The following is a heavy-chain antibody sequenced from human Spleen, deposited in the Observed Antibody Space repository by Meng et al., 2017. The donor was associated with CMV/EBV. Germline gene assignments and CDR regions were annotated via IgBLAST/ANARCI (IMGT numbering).Heavy chain of an antibody. J-gene: IGHJ4*02. V-gene: IGHV4-39*07. D-gene: IGHD6-6*01. Sequence: TFSNYWMNWVRQPPGKGLEWIGSIYYSGSTYYNPSLKSRVTMSVDTSKNQFSLKLSSVTAADTAVYYCARDYVSGSFDYWGQGTLVTVSS. CDR1: TFSNYW. CDR2: IYYSGST. CDR3: ARDYVSGSFDY.